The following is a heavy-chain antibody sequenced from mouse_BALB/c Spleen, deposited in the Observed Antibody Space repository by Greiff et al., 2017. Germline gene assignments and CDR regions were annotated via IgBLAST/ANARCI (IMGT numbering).Heavy chain of an antibody. J-gene: IGHJ1*01. CDR3: AREIYYGNSYWYFDV. D-gene: IGHD2-1*01. V-gene: IGHV1S29*02. CDR2: IYPYNGGT. Sequence: GQLKQSGPELVKPGASVKISCKASGYTFTDYNMHWVKQSHGKSLEWIGYIYPYNGGTGYNQKFKSKATLTVDNSSSTAYMELRSLTSEDSAVYYCAREIYYGNSYWYFDVWGAGTTVTVSA. CDR1: GYTFTDYN.